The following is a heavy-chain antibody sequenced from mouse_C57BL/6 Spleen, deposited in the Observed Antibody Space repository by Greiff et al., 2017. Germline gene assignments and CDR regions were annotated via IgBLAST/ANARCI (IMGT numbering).Heavy chain of an antibody. D-gene: IGHD3-2*02. CDR3: ARKGRTAQATDYYSMDD. J-gene: IGHJ4*01. CDR1: GYSFTSYW. V-gene: IGHV1-7*01. CDR2: IKPSRGST. Sequence: QVQLQQSGAELAKPWASVKLSCKASGYSFTSYWVHWVKQRPGQGLEWIGYIKPSRGSTKDNQKFKDKATLTANKSSSTAYMQLCSLTYEDSAVYYCARKGRTAQATDYYSMDDWGQGTSVTVSS.